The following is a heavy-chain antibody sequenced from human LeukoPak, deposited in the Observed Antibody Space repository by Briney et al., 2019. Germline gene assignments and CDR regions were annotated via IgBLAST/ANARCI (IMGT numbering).Heavy chain of an antibody. D-gene: IGHD4-17*01. Sequence: SETLSLTCTVSGGSISSYYWSWIRQPPGKGLEWIGYIYHSGSTNYNPSLKSRVTISVDTSKNQFSLKLSSVTAADTAVYYCASYGDSGNYWGQGTLVTVSS. CDR1: GGSISSYY. V-gene: IGHV4-59*01. J-gene: IGHJ4*02. CDR2: IYHSGST. CDR3: ASYGDSGNY.